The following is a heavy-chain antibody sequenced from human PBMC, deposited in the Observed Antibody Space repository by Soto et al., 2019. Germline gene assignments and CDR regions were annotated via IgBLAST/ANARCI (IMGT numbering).Heavy chain of an antibody. Sequence: EEHLMESGGGLVQPGGSLRVSCEVSGFISSNYWMTWVRQAAGKGLEWVANINEDGTKKNYADSVRGRFTISRDNPKNSLSLQMNNLRVDDTAFYYCLRDTTPHDETSDSCYDALDIWGPCTVVTVSS. D-gene: IGHD2-21*01. J-gene: IGHJ3*02. V-gene: IGHV3-7*03. CDR1: GFISSNYW. CDR3: LRDTTPHDETSDSCYDALDI. CDR2: INEDGTKK.